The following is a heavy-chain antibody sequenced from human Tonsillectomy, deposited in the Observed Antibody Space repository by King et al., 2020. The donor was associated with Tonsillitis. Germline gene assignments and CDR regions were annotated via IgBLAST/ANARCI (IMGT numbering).Heavy chain of an antibody. CDR3: ARPREYNWSSGWYF. V-gene: IGHV3-30-3*01. CDR2: ISYDGSSK. D-gene: IGHD6-19*01. J-gene: IGHJ4*02. CDR1: GFTFSSYA. Sequence: VQLVESGGGVVQPGRSLRLSCAASGFTFSSYAMHWVRQAPGKGLEWVALISYDGSSKYYADSVKGRFTISRDNSKNTLYLQMNSLRAEDTAVYYCARPREYNWSSGWYFWGQGNLVTVSS.